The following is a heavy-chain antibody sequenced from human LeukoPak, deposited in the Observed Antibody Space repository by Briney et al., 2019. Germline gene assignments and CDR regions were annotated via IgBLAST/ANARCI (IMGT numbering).Heavy chain of an antibody. CDR2: INSDGGST. J-gene: IGHJ4*02. CDR3: ARAGRILRFLEWLLYLDY. Sequence: GGSLRLSCAASGFTFSSYWMHWVRQAPGKGLVWVSRINSDGGSTSYADSVKGRFTISRDNAKNTLYLQMNSLRAEDTAVYYCARAGRILRFLEWLLYLDYWGQGTLVTVSS. D-gene: IGHD3-3*01. CDR1: GFTFSSYW. V-gene: IGHV3-74*01.